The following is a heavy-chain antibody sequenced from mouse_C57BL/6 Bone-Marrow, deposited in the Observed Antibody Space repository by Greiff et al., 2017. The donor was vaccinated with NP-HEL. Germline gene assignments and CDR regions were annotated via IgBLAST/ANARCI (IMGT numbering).Heavy chain of an antibody. D-gene: IGHD2-4*01. V-gene: IGHV5-6*02. Sequence: DVKLVESGGDLVKPGGSLKLSCAASGFTFSSYGMSWVRQTPDKRLEWVATISSGGSYTYYPDSVKGRFTISRDNAKNTLYLQMNSLKSEDTAMYYCASPYDYDVAWFAYWGQGTLVTVSA. CDR3: ASPYDYDVAWFAY. J-gene: IGHJ3*01. CDR2: ISSGGSYT. CDR1: GFTFSSYG.